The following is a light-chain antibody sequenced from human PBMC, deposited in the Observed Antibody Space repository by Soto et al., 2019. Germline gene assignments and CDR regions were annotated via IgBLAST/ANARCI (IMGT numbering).Light chain of an antibody. V-gene: IGKV1-5*03. Sequence: DIQMTQSPSTLSASVGDRVTITCRASQSISTWLAWYQQKPGKAPKLLIYKASSLESRVPSRFSGSGSGTVFILISSSLQPDDFATYYCQQYSNRWTFCQRTKIEIK. CDR1: QSISTW. J-gene: IGKJ1*01. CDR2: KAS. CDR3: QQYSNRWT.